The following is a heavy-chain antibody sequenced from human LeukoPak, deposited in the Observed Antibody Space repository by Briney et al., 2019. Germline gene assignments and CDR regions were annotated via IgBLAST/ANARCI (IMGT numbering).Heavy chain of an antibody. Sequence: GGSLRLSCAASGFTFSSYGMHWVRQAPGKGLEWVAFIRYDGSNKYYADSVKGRFTISRDNSKNTLYLQMNSLRAEDTAVYYCAKDFWGTSGWFDPWGQGTLVTVSS. CDR2: IRYDGSNK. V-gene: IGHV3-30*02. J-gene: IGHJ5*02. CDR3: AKDFWGTSGWFDP. D-gene: IGHD3-16*01. CDR1: GFTFSSYG.